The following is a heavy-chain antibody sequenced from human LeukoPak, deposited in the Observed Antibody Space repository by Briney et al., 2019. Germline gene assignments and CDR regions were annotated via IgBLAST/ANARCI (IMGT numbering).Heavy chain of an antibody. Sequence: PGGSLRLSCVASGLTVSNHWMSWVRQAPGKGLEWVANIREERGQEYYVDSVKGRFTISKNSAKNSLYLQMNTLRAEDTAVYYCVSGSLQSGYNFDYWGQGALVTVSS. V-gene: IGHV3-7*01. D-gene: IGHD3-3*01. J-gene: IGHJ4*02. CDR3: VSGSLQSGYNFDY. CDR2: IREERGQE. CDR1: GLTVSNHW.